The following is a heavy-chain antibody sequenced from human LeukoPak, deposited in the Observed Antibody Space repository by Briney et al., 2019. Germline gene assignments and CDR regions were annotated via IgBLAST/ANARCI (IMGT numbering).Heavy chain of an antibody. D-gene: IGHD1-26*01. CDR2: IIPIFGTA. CDR3: ARKTVGATAEDY. V-gene: IGHV1-69*05. Sequence: SVKVSCKASGYTFTGYYMHWVRQAPGQGLELMGGIIPIFGTANHAQKFQGRVTITTDESTSTAYMELRSLRSDDTAVYYCARKTVGATAEDYWGQGTLVTVSS. CDR1: GYTFTGYY. J-gene: IGHJ4*02.